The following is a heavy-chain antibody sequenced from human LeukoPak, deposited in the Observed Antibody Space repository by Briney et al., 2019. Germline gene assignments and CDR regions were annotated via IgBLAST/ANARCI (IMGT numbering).Heavy chain of an antibody. V-gene: IGHV3-9*03. CDR2: ISWNSGSI. CDR3: AKGSSGWYYYFDY. Sequence: PGGSLRLSCSAYTFTFDDYAMHWVRQAPGKGLEWVSGISWNSGSIGYADSVKVRFTISRDNAKNSLYLQMNSLRAEDMALYYCAKGSSGWYYYFDYWGQGTLVTVSS. J-gene: IGHJ4*02. D-gene: IGHD6-19*01. CDR1: TFTFDDYA.